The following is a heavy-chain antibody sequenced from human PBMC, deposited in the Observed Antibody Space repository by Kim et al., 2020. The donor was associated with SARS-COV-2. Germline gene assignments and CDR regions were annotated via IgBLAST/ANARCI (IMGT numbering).Heavy chain of an antibody. CDR1: GYTFTSYD. J-gene: IGHJ5*02. V-gene: IGHV1-8*01. D-gene: IGHD6-13*01. CDR2: MNPNSGNT. Sequence: ASVKVSCKASGYTFTSYDINWVRQATGQGLEWMGWMNPNSGNTGYAQKFQGRVTMTRNTSISTAYMELSSLRSEDTAVYYCARLVAAGNFLYGGNWFDPWGQGTLVTVSS. CDR3: ARLVAAGNFLYGGNWFDP.